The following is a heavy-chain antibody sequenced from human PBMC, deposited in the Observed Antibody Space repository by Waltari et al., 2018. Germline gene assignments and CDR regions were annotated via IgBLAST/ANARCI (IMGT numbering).Heavy chain of an antibody. V-gene: IGHV3-7*01. CDR3: AMAAGTLY. Sequence: EVQLVESGGGLVQPGGSLRLSCAASGFTLSTRWMSWVRQAPGKGLEWVANIKQDGREKYYVDYMKGRVTISRDNAKNSLFLQMDSLRAEDTAVYFCAMAAGTLYWGQGTLVTVSS. CDR1: GFTLSTRW. D-gene: IGHD6-13*01. J-gene: IGHJ4*02. CDR2: IKQDGREK.